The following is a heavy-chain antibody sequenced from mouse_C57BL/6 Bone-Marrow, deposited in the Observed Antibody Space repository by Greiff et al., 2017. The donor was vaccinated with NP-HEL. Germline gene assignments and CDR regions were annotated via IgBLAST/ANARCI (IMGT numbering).Heavy chain of an antibody. CDR3: ARGYYGSRDY. V-gene: IGHV1-81*01. Sequence: VQLQESGAELARPGASVKLSCKASGYTFTSYGISWVKQRTGRGLEWIGEIYPRSGNTYYNETLKGKATLTADKSSSTAYMELRSLTSEDSAVYFCARGYYGSRDYWGQGTTLTVSS. CDR1: GYTFTSYG. CDR2: IYPRSGNT. J-gene: IGHJ2*01. D-gene: IGHD1-1*01.